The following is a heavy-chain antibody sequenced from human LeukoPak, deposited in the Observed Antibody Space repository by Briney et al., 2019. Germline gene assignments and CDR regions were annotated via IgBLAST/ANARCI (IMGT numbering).Heavy chain of an antibody. Sequence: SETLSLTCTVSGYSISTGYYWGWIRQPPGKGLEWIGSMYHSGSTYYNPSLKSRVTMSADTSKNQFSLNLNSVTAADTAVYYCARVLDYYGSGTRDFDYWGQGILVTVSS. J-gene: IGHJ4*02. V-gene: IGHV4-38-2*02. CDR2: MYHSGST. CDR1: GYSISTGYY. D-gene: IGHD3-10*01. CDR3: ARVLDYYGSGTRDFDY.